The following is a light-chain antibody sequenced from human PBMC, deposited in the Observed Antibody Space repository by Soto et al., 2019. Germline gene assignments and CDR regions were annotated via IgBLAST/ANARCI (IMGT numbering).Light chain of an antibody. CDR2: GSS. Sequence: EIVLTQSPGTLSLSPGERATLSCRASQSVSSSYFAWYQQTPGHAPRLLFYGSSSRATGLPDRFSCSGSGTDLNLTISILEPQDYEVYYYQEYESTTRLFTFGPGTKVDIK. CDR3: QEYESTTRLFT. V-gene: IGKV3-20*01. CDR1: QSVSSSY. J-gene: IGKJ3*01.